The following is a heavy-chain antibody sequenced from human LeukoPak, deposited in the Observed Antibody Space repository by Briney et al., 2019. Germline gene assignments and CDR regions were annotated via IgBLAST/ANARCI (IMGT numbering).Heavy chain of an antibody. J-gene: IGHJ4*02. CDR1: GGSISSYY. D-gene: IGHD1-1*01. CDR3: ARGTGTKWRYFDY. Sequence: SETLSLTCTVSGGSISSYYLSWIRQPPGKGLEWIGYIYHSGGTKYNPSLKSRVTISVDTSKNQFSLKLSSVTAADTAVYYCARGTGTKWRYFDYWGQGTLVSVSS. CDR2: IYHSGGT. V-gene: IGHV4-59*01.